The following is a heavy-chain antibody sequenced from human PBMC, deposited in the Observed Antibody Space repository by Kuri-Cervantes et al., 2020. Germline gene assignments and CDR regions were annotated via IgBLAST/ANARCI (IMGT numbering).Heavy chain of an antibody. D-gene: IGHD3-22*01. Sequence: GGSLRLSCAASGFTFSSYSMNWVRQAPGKGLEWVSYISSSGSTIYYADSVKGRFTISRDNSKNTLYLQMNSLRAEDTAVYYCARDRGSGYYYSIDDWGQGTLVTVSS. CDR2: ISSSGSTI. CDR3: ARDRGSGYYYSIDD. CDR1: GFTFSSYS. V-gene: IGHV3-48*01. J-gene: IGHJ4*02.